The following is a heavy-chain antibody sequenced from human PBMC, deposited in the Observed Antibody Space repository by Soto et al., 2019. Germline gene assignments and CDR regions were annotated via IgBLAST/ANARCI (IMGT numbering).Heavy chain of an antibody. CDR3: ARGNHRWLQLWYFDL. CDR1: GGTFSSYT. D-gene: IGHD5-12*01. J-gene: IGHJ2*01. Sequence: QVQLVQSGAEVKKPGSSVTVSCKASGGTFSSYTISWVRQAPGQGLKWMGGIIAIFGTANYAQKFQGRVTITADESTSTAYMELSSLRSEDTAVYYCARGNHRWLQLWYFDLWGRGTLVTVSS. V-gene: IGHV1-69*12. CDR2: IIAIFGTA.